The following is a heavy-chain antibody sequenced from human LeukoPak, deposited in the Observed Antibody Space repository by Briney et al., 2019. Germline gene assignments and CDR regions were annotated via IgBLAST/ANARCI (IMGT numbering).Heavy chain of an antibody. D-gene: IGHD3-3*01. V-gene: IGHV1-8*01. Sequence: GASVKVSCKASGYTFTSYDINWVRQATGQGLEWMGWMNPNSGNTGYAQKLQGRVTMTRNTSISTAYMELSSLRSEDTAVYYCASSFATQITIFGVVIPPQGRYYYGMDVWGQGTTVTVSS. CDR3: ASSFATQITIFGVVIPPQGRYYYGMDV. CDR2: MNPNSGNT. J-gene: IGHJ6*02. CDR1: GYTFTSYD.